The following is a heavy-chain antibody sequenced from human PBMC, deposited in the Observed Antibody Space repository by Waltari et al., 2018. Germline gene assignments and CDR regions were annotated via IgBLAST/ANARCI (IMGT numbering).Heavy chain of an antibody. D-gene: IGHD3-9*01. CDR3: ARVGVGDILTGYRDAFDI. CDR1: GGSFSGYY. CDR2: INHSGST. J-gene: IGHJ3*02. V-gene: IGHV4-34*01. Sequence: QVQLQQWGAGLWKPSETLALTCAVYGGSFSGYYWRWIRQPPGKGLEWIGEINHSGSTNYNPSLKSRVTISVDTSKNQFSLKLSSVTAADTAVYYCARVGVGDILTGYRDAFDIWGQGTMVTVSS.